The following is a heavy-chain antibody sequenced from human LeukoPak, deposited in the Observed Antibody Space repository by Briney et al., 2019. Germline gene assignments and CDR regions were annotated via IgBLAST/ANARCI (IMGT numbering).Heavy chain of an antibody. CDR3: ASYYYYYYYMDV. Sequence: PSETLSLTCTVSGGSISSYNYYWGWIRQPPGKGLGWIGSIYYSGSTYYNPSLKSRVTISVDTSKNQFSLKLSSVTAADTAVYYCASYYYYYYYMDVWGKGTTVTVSS. J-gene: IGHJ6*03. CDR2: IYYSGST. V-gene: IGHV4-39*01. CDR1: GGSISSYNYY.